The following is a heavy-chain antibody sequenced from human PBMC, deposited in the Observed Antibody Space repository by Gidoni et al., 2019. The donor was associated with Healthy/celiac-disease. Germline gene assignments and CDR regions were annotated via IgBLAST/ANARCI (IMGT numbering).Heavy chain of an antibody. Sequence: EVQLVESGGGLVQPGGSLKLSCAASGFTFSGSAMHWVRQASGKGLEWVGRIRSKANSDATAYAASVKGRFTISRDDSKNTAYLQMNSLKTEDTAVYYCTEESVRFLEWWGQGTLVTVSS. CDR1: GFTFSGSA. D-gene: IGHD3-3*01. CDR2: IRSKANSDAT. CDR3: TEESVRFLEW. V-gene: IGHV3-73*02. J-gene: IGHJ4*02.